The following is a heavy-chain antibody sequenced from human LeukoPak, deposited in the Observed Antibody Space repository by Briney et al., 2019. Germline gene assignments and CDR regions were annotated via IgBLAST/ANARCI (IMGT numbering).Heavy chain of an antibody. D-gene: IGHD5-24*01. Sequence: GGSLRLSCTASGFTFRDYAMSWVRQAPGKGLEWVGFIRSKVYGGTTEYAASVKGRFTISRDDSKSIAYLQMNSLKTEDTAVYYCTRVWLQYFDYWGQGTLVTVSS. CDR1: GFTFRDYA. J-gene: IGHJ4*02. CDR2: IRSKVYGGTT. CDR3: TRVWLQYFDY. V-gene: IGHV3-49*04.